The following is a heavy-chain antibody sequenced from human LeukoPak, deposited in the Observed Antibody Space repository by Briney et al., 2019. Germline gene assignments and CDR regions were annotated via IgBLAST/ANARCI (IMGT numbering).Heavy chain of an antibody. V-gene: IGHV3-74*01. CDR3: AELGITMIGGV. Sequence: GGSLRLSCAASGFTFSSYWMHWVRQAPGKGLVWVSRINSDGSTTSYADSVKGRFTISRDSAKNTLYLQMNSLRAEDTAVYYCAELGITMIGGVWGKGTTVTISS. CDR1: GFTFSSYW. CDR2: INSDGSTT. J-gene: IGHJ6*04. D-gene: IGHD3-10*02.